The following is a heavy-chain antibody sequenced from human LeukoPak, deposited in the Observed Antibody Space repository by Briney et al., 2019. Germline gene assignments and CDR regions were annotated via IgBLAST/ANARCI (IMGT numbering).Heavy chain of an antibody. J-gene: IGHJ5*02. CDR1: GFTFSSYA. V-gene: IGHV3-23*01. CDR2: ISGSGGST. D-gene: IGHD3-22*01. CDR3: ARHDSWAGWFDP. Sequence: GGSLRLSCAASGFTFSSYAMSWVRQAPGKGLEWVSAISGSGGSTYYADSVKGRFTISRGNSKNTLYLQMNSLRAEDTAVYYCARHDSWAGWFDPWGQGTLVTVSS.